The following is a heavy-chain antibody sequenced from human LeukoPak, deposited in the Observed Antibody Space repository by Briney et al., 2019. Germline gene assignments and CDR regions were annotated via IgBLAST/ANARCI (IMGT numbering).Heavy chain of an antibody. CDR1: GGTFLSHI. V-gene: IGHV1-69*08. CDR3: ARVNLRGSNYNWFDP. J-gene: IGHJ5*02. D-gene: IGHD3-10*01. CDR2: VTPVIETA. Sequence: SVKVSCKTSGGTFLSHIFSWVRQAPGHGLEWIGKVTPVIETAKYAQTFQGRVSIYTDKDTTTVYMDLSGLRPDDTADYYCARVNLRGSNYNWFDPWGQGTRVIVSS.